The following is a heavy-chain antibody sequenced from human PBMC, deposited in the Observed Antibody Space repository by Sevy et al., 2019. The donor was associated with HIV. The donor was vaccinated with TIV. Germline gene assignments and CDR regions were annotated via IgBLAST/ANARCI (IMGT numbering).Heavy chain of an antibody. Sequence: GGSLRLSCVASGFTFSSYGMHWVRQAPGKGLEWVAVIWYDGSNKYYADSVKGRFTISRDNSKNTLYLQMNSLRAEDTAVYYCARLSSLQGSYYYYGMDVWGQGTTVTVSS. D-gene: IGHD2-2*01. J-gene: IGHJ6*02. CDR3: ARLSSLQGSYYYYGMDV. V-gene: IGHV3-33*01. CDR2: IWYDGSNK. CDR1: GFTFSSYG.